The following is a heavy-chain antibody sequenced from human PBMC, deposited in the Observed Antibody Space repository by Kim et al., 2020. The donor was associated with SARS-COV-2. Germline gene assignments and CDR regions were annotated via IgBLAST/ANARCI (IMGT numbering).Heavy chain of an antibody. J-gene: IGHJ4*02. Sequence: YAQAFTGRFVFSVDTSGSTTYLQISSLKAEDTALYYCARVIWGSYRYTDSWGQGTLVTVSS. V-gene: IGHV7-4-1*02. CDR3: ARVIWGSYRYTDS. D-gene: IGHD3-16*02.